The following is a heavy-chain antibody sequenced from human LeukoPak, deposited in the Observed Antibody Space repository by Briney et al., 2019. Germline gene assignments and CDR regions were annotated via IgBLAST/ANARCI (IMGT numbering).Heavy chain of an antibody. V-gene: IGHV4-30-4*08. CDR1: GGSISSGGYY. D-gene: IGHD3-3*01. Sequence: SETLSLTCTVSGGSISSGGYYWSWIHQHPGKGLEWIGYIYYSGSTYYNPSLKSRVTISVDTSKNQFSLKLSSVTAADTAVYYCARGVSVPYYDFWSGYSAFDIWGQGTMVTVSS. CDR2: IYYSGST. CDR3: ARGVSVPYYDFWSGYSAFDI. J-gene: IGHJ3*02.